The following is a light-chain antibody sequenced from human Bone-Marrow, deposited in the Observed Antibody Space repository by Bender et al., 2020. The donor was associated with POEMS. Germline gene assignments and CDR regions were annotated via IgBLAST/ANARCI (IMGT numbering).Light chain of an antibody. CDR1: SSNIGSNS. J-gene: IGLJ7*01. CDR3: GTWDSSLSAAV. CDR2: DND. V-gene: IGLV1-51*01. Sequence: QSVLTQPPSASGTPGQRVTISCSGTSSNIGSNSVNWYQQLPGTAPRLLIYDNDKRPSGIPDRFSASKSGTSATLGITGLQTGDEADYYCGTWDSSLSAAVFGGGTQLTVL.